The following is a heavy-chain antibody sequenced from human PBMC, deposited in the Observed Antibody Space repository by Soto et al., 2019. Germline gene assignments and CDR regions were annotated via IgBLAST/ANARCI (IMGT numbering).Heavy chain of an antibody. Sequence: ASVKVSCKASAYTFTGYYMNWVRQAPGQGLGWMGWINPNNGVTNYAQKFQGRVTMTRDTSISTAYMDLSRLTSDDTAVYYCARGALAVANWFDPWGQGTQVTVSS. CDR3: ARGALAVANWFDP. CDR1: AYTFTGYY. J-gene: IGHJ5*02. V-gene: IGHV1-2*02. CDR2: INPNNGVT. D-gene: IGHD6-19*01.